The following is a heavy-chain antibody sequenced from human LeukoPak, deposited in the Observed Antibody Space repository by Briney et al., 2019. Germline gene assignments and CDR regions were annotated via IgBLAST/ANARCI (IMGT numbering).Heavy chain of an antibody. CDR3: ARDAVRFLEWLPFPYYYYYMDV. D-gene: IGHD3-3*01. J-gene: IGHJ6*03. CDR2: INSDGSST. Sequence: GGSLRLPCAASGFTFSSYWMHWVRQAPGKGLVWVSRINSDGSSTSYADSVKGRFTISRDNAKNTLYLQMNSLRAEDTAVYYCARDAVRFLEWLPFPYYYYYMDVWGKGTTVTVSS. CDR1: GFTFSSYW. V-gene: IGHV3-74*01.